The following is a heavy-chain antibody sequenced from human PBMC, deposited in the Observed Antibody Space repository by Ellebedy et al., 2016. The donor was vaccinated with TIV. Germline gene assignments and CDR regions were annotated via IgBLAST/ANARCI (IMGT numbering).Heavy chain of an antibody. Sequence: AASVKVSCKASGGTFSSYAISWARQAPGQGLEWMGGIMPTFGTTRYAQKFQGRVTITADESTSTAYMEVSSLRSEDTAVYYCARLSIAVAGTDYYYYGMDVWGQGTTVTVSS. D-gene: IGHD6-19*01. V-gene: IGHV1-69*13. CDR3: ARLSIAVAGTDYYYYGMDV. J-gene: IGHJ6*02. CDR1: GGTFSSYA. CDR2: IMPTFGTT.